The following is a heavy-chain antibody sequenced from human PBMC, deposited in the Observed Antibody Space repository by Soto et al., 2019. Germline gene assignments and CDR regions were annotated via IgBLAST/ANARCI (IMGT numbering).Heavy chain of an antibody. J-gene: IGHJ4*02. CDR1: GFTFSSYA. CDR2: ISGSGGST. Sequence: GGSLRLSCAASGFTFSSYAMSWVRQAPGKGLEWVSAISGSGGSTYYADSVKGRFTISRDNSKNTLYLQMNSLRAEDTAVYYCAKVNKPYGSSWYYFDYWGQGTLVTVSS. D-gene: IGHD6-13*01. V-gene: IGHV3-23*01. CDR3: AKVNKPYGSSWYYFDY.